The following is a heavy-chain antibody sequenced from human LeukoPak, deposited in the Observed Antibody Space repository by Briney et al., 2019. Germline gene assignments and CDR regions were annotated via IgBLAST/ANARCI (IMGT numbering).Heavy chain of an antibody. D-gene: IGHD6-19*01. CDR2: ISDSGSTA. J-gene: IGHJ4*02. V-gene: IGHV3-23*01. CDR3: AKDSGSSGWSGGFGY. CDR1: TFTFSSYA. Sequence: GGSLRLSCAASTFTFSSYAMNWVRQAPGKGLEWVSVISDSGSTAYYADSVRGRFTISRDNSKNTVYRHMNSLRAEDTAIYYCAKDSGSSGWSGGFGYWGQGTLVTVSS.